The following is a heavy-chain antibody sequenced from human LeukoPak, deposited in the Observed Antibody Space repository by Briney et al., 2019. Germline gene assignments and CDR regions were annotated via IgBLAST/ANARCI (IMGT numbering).Heavy chain of an antibody. D-gene: IGHD3-10*01. J-gene: IGHJ4*02. V-gene: IGHV3-33*01. Sequence: SGGSLRLSCAASGFTFSTYGMHWVRQAPGKGLEWLTDIWYDGSNKYYTDSVKGRFTISRDNSKNTLYLQMSSLRAEGTAVYYCARDSNSYGSGATIDYWGQGTLVTVSS. CDR2: IWYDGSNK. CDR3: ARDSNSYGSGATIDY. CDR1: GFTFSTYG.